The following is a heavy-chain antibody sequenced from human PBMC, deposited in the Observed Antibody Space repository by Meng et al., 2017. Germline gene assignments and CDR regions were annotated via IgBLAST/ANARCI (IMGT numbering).Heavy chain of an antibody. Sequence: GESLKISCAASGFRFSDYDMHWVRQAPGKGLEWVSFISSSSATIYYADSVKGRFTISRDNAKNSLYLQMNSLRAEDTAVYYCARGRLRYFDWLSDAFDIWGQGTMVTVSS. CDR2: ISSSSATI. V-gene: IGHV3-48*03. CDR3: ARGRLRYFDWLSDAFDI. CDR1: GFRFSDYD. D-gene: IGHD3-9*01. J-gene: IGHJ3*02.